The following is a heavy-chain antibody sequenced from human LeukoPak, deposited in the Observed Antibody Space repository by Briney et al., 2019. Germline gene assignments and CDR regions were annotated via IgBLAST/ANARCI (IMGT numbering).Heavy chain of an antibody. CDR1: GFTFSSYS. V-gene: IGHV3-23*01. J-gene: IGHJ4*02. CDR2: IYDDNT. Sequence: GGSLRLSCAASGFTFSSYSMNWVRQAPGKGLEWVSTIYDDNTYYADSVKGRFAISTDNSKNTLYLQMNSLRVEDTAVYFCAARKVRGVWFYLDYWGQGTLVTVSS. D-gene: IGHD3-10*01. CDR3: AARKVRGVWFYLDY.